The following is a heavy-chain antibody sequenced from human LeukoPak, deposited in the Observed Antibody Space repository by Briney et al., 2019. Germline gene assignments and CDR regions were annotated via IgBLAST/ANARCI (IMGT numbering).Heavy chain of an antibody. J-gene: IGHJ6*02. CDR3: AKVGGYCSSTSCPPADGMDV. V-gene: IGHV3-9*01. CDR1: GFTFDDYA. D-gene: IGHD2-2*01. CDR2: ISWNSGSI. Sequence: PGGSLRLSCAASGFTFDDYAMRWVRQAPGKGLEWVSGISWNSGSIGYADSVKGRFTISRDNAKNSLYLQMNSLRAEDTALYYCAKVGGYCSSTSCPPADGMDVWGQGTTVTVPS.